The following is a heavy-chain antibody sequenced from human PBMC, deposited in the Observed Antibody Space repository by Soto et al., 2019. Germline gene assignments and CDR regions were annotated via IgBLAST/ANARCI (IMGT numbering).Heavy chain of an antibody. CDR1: GFTFSNYG. D-gene: IGHD6-13*01. J-gene: IGHJ4*02. V-gene: IGHV3-33*06. CDR3: AKGGGSSWYIFSY. Sequence: GGSLRLSCAASGFTFSNYGMHWVRQAPGKGLEWVAVIWYDGNNKYYADSVKGRFTISRDNSNNTLYVQMNSLRAEDTAVYYCAKGGGSSWYIFSYWGQGTLVTV. CDR2: IWYDGNNK.